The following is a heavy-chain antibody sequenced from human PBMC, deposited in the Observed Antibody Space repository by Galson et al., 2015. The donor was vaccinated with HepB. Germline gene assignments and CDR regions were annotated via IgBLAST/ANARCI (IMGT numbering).Heavy chain of an antibody. CDR3: VRGVGGPDP. Sequence: SLRLSCAASGFTFSSHWMHWVRQVPGKGLVWVSYISDDGSRIMYADSVKGRFTISRDNAENTLYPQMNSLRAEDTAVYYCVRGVGGPDPWGQGSLVTVSS. V-gene: IGHV3-74*03. CDR2: ISDDGSRI. D-gene: IGHD4-23*01. CDR1: GFTFSSHW. J-gene: IGHJ5*02.